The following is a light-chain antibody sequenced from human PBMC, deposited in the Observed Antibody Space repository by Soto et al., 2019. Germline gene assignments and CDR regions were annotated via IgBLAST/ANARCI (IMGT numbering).Light chain of an antibody. CDR3: QSYDSSLSAL. CDR2: GNS. Sequence: VLTQPPSVSGAPGQRVTISCTGSSSNIGAGYDVHWYQQLPGTAPKLLIYGNSNRPSGVPDRFSGSKSGTSASLTITGLQAEDEADYYCQSYDSSLSALFGGGTKLTVL. CDR1: SSNIGAGYD. V-gene: IGLV1-40*01. J-gene: IGLJ3*02.